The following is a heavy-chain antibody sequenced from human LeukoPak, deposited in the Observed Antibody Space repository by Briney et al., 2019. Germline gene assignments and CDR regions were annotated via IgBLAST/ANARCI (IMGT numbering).Heavy chain of an antibody. CDR3: AKGKNYYDSSGYSSYYYGMDV. Sequence: GGSLRLSCAASGFTFDDYAMHWVRHAPGKGLEWVSGISWNSGSIGYADSVKGRFTISRDNAKNSLYLQMNSLRAGDTALYYCAKGKNYYDSSGYSSYYYGMDVWGQGTTVTVSS. J-gene: IGHJ6*02. V-gene: IGHV3-9*01. CDR2: ISWNSGSI. D-gene: IGHD3-22*01. CDR1: GFTFDDYA.